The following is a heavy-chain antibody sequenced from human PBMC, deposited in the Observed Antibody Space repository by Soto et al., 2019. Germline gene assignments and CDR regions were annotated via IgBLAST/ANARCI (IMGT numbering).Heavy chain of an antibody. CDR1: GGTFSSYP. D-gene: IGHD4-17*01. Sequence: QVQLVQSGAEVKRPGSSVKVSCKASGGTFSSYPISWVRQAPGQGLEWMGGTNGNLGTGNYAQKFRGRLTITTDISTTTVYMELSSLTSEDTAVYYCARRDSHGYFRYFDNGGQGTLVTVSS. V-gene: IGHV1-69*06. CDR3: ARRDSHGYFRYFDN. J-gene: IGHJ4*02. CDR2: TNGNLGTG.